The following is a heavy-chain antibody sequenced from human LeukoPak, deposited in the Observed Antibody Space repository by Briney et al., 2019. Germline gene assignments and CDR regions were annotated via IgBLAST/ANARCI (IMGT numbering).Heavy chain of an antibody. Sequence: TGGSLRPSCAASGSTSSGFCMKRVRQAPGKGLEWVSYISSSSITIYYADSVKGRFTISRDNVKNSLELQMNSLRAEDTAMYFCVRVYGSGRYWPFDRLGQGTLVTVSS. V-gene: IGHV3-48*01. J-gene: IGHJ5*02. CDR1: GSTSSGFC. CDR2: ISSSSITI. D-gene: IGHD3-10*01. CDR3: VRVYGSGRYWPFDR.